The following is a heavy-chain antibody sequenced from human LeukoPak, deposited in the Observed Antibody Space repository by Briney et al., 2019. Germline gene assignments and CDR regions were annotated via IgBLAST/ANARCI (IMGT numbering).Heavy chain of an antibody. V-gene: IGHV3-7*01. D-gene: IGHD3-3*01. CDR1: GFTFSTFW. J-gene: IGHJ3*02. Sequence: GGSLRLSCAASGFTFSTFWMSWVRQAPGKGLEWVANIKQDGSEKYYVDSVKGRFAISRDNAKNSLFLQMNSLRAEDTAVYYCARVAPYYDFWSGYENAFDIWGQGTMVTVSS. CDR3: ARVAPYYDFWSGYENAFDI. CDR2: IKQDGSEK.